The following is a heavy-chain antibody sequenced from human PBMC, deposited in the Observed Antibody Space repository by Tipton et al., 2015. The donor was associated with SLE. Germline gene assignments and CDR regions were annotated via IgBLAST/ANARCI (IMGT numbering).Heavy chain of an antibody. CDR1: GGSISSSSYY. Sequence: TLSLTCTVSGGSISSSSYYWGWIRQPPGKGLEWIGRIYYSGSTYYNPSLKSRVTISVDTSKNQFSLKLSSVTAADTAVYYCARIRFWSGYYYYMDVWGKGTTVTVSS. CDR2: IYYSGST. V-gene: IGHV4-39*07. CDR3: ARIRFWSGYYYYMDV. D-gene: IGHD3-3*01. J-gene: IGHJ6*03.